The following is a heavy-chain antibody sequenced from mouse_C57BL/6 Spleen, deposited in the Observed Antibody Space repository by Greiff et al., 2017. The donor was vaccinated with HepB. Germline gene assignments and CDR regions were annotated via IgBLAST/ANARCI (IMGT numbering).Heavy chain of an antibody. CDR3: ARRGDYGNSGYAMDY. Sequence: QVQLQQSGPGLVQPSQSLSITCTVSGFSLTSYGVHWVRQSPGKGLEWLGVIWSGGSTDYNAAFISRLSISKDNSKSQDFFKMNSLQADDTAIYYCARRGDYGNSGYAMDYWGQGTSVTVSS. D-gene: IGHD2-1*01. CDR2: IWSGGST. V-gene: IGHV2-2*01. CDR1: GFSLTSYG. J-gene: IGHJ4*01.